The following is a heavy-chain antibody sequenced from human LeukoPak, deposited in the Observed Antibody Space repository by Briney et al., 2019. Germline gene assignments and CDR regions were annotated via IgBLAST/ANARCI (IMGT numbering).Heavy chain of an antibody. CDR2: IYYDGNT. CDR1: AGSISSSGYY. CDR3: ANFIGYCSGGSCYRGALGY. V-gene: IGHV4-39*07. J-gene: IGHJ4*02. D-gene: IGHD2-15*01. Sequence: SETLSLTCTVSAGSISSSGYYWGWIRQPPGKGLEWIGAIYYDGNTYYNPSLKGRITISVDTSKNQFSLKLSSVTAADTAAYYCANFIGYCSGGSCYRGALGYWGQGTLVTVSS.